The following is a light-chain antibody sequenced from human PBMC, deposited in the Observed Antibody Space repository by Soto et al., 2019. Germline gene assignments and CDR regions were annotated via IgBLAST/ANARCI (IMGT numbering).Light chain of an antibody. Sequence: QSVLTEPAFVSGSPGQSMTISCTGTSSDVGGYNYVSWYQQHPGKAPKLMIYDVSNRPSGVSNRFSGSKSGNTASLTISGLQAEDEADYYCSSYTSSSTYVFGAGTKVTVL. CDR3: SSYTSSSTYV. J-gene: IGLJ1*01. CDR2: DVS. CDR1: SSDVGGYNY. V-gene: IGLV2-14*01.